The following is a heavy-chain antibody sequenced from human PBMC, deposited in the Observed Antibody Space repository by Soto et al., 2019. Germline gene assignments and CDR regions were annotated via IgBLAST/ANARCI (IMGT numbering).Heavy chain of an antibody. CDR2: FYYSEST. CDR1: GGSISSGPYS. V-gene: IGHV4-39*01. J-gene: IGHJ6*02. D-gene: IGHD2-2*01. Sequence: PSETLSLTCTVSGGSISSGPYSWGWIRQPPGEGLEWIGTFYYSESTYYNPSLESRVTISVDTSKNQFSLKVSSVTVADTAVYYCARLGGYCSSTSCYGYYVLDVSGQGSTVIVSS. CDR3: ARLGGYCSSTSCYGYYVLDV.